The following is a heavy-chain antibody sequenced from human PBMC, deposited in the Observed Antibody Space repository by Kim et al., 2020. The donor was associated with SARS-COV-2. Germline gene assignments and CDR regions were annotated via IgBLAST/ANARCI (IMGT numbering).Heavy chain of an antibody. D-gene: IGHD4-17*01. CDR3: ARLIDYGDYPTFDY. Sequence: SVKVSCKASGGTFSSYAISWVRQAPGQGLEWMGGIIPIFGTANYAQKFQGRVTITADESTSTAYMELSSLRSEDTAVYYCARLIDYGDYPTFDYWGQGTLVTVSS. CDR2: IIPIFGTA. J-gene: IGHJ4*02. CDR1: GGTFSSYA. V-gene: IGHV1-69*13.